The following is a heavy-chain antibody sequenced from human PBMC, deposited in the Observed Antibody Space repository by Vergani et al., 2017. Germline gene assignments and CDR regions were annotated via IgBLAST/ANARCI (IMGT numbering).Heavy chain of an antibody. V-gene: IGHV3-21*02. CDR2: ISSSSSYI. D-gene: IGHD3-9*01. Sequence: EVQLLESGGDLVQPGVSLRLSCAASGFTFNHYAMNWVRQAPGKGLEWVSGISSSSSYIYYADSVKGRFTISRDNAKNSLYLQMNSLRAEDTAVYYCARADILTGWSWFDPWGQGTLVTVSS. J-gene: IGHJ5*02. CDR3: ARADILTGWSWFDP. CDR1: GFTFNHYA.